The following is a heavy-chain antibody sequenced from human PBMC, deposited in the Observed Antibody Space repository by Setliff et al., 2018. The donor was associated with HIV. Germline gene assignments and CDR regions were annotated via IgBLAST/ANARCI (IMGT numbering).Heavy chain of an antibody. CDR3: CRSMTTVLEDAFDI. V-gene: IGHV4-61*09. J-gene: IGHJ3*02. Sequence: KASETLSLTCTVSGGSISSGSYYWTWIRQPAGKGLEWIGHIYTGGTTNYNPSLKSRVSISADMSKNHFSLNLSSVTAADTAVYYCCRSMTTVLEDAFDIW. D-gene: IGHD4-17*01. CDR1: GGSISSGSYY. CDR2: IYTGGTT.